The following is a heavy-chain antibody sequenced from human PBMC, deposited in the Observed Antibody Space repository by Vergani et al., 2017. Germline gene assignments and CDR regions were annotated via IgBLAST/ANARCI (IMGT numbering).Heavy chain of an antibody. CDR3: ARLPGPYSSSKYFDY. D-gene: IGHD6-6*01. J-gene: IGHJ4*02. CDR2: IYPGDSDT. V-gene: IGHV5-51*03. CDR1: GYTFTSYW. Sequence: EVQLVQSGAEVKKPGESLKISCKGSGYTFTSYWIGWVRQMPGKGLEWMGIIYPGDSDTRYSPSFQGQVTISADKSISTAYLQWSSLKASDTAIYYSARLPGPYSSSKYFDYWGQGTLVTVSS.